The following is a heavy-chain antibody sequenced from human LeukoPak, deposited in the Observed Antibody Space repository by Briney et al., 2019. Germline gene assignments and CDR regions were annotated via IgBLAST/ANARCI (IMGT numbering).Heavy chain of an antibody. CDR1: GFTFSSYA. CDR3: AKVEDYYDSSGYSRDEYFQH. J-gene: IGHJ1*01. D-gene: IGHD3-22*01. Sequence: PGGSLRLSCAASGFTFSSYARSWVRQAPGKGLEWVSAISGSGGSTYYADSVKGRFTISRDNSKNTLYLQMNSLRAEDTAVYYCAKVEDYYDSSGYSRDEYFQHWGQGTLVTVSS. V-gene: IGHV3-23*01. CDR2: ISGSGGST.